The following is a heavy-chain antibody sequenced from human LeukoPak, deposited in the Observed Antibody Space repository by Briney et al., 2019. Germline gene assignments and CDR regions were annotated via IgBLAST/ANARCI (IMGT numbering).Heavy chain of an antibody. CDR1: GFTFRSYS. CDR3: ARDNPGPAAIHNWFDP. J-gene: IGHJ5*02. V-gene: IGHV3-48*01. D-gene: IGHD2-2*01. CDR2: SSSSSSTI. Sequence: GGSLRLSCAASGFTFRSYSMNWVRQAPGKGLEWVSYSSSSSSTIYYADSVKGRFTISRDNAKNSLYLQMNSLRAEDTAVYYCARDNPGPAAIHNWFDPWGQGTLVTVSS.